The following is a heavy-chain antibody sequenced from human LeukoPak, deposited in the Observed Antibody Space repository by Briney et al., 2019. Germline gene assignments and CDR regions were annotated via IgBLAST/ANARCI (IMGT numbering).Heavy chain of an antibody. CDR2: IYSGGST. CDR1: GFTVSTNY. CDR3: ARNYYGSGSYSLISFDS. V-gene: IGHV3-66*01. Sequence: GGSLRLSCAASGFTVSTNYMSWVRQAPGKGLQWVSVIYSGGSTYYADSVRGRFTISRDNSKNTLYLQMNSLRAEDTAVYYCARNYYGSGSYSLISFDSWGQGTLVTVSS. J-gene: IGHJ4*02. D-gene: IGHD3-10*01.